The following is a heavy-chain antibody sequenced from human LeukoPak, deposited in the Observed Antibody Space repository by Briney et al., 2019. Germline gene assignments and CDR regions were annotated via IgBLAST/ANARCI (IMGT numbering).Heavy chain of an antibody. V-gene: IGHV1-8*01. CDR3: ARVPRYDFWSGYFHPAYYYYGMDV. D-gene: IGHD3-3*01. Sequence: ASVKVSCKASGYTFTSYDINWVRQATGQGLEWMGWMNPNSGNTGYAQKFQGGVTMTRNTSISTAYMELSSLRSEDTAVYYCARVPRYDFWSGYFHPAYYYYGMDVWGQGTTVTVSS. CDR2: MNPNSGNT. CDR1: GYTFTSYD. J-gene: IGHJ6*02.